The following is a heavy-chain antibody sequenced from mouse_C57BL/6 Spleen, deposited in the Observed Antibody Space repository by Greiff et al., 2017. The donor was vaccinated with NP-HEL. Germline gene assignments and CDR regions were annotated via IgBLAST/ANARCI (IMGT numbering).Heavy chain of an antibody. CDR3: ARARPFDY. D-gene: IGHD3-1*01. CDR1: GYTFTSYW. Sequence: QVQLQQSGAELVMPGASVKLSCKASGYTFTSYWMHWVKQRPGQGLEWIGEIDPSDSYTNYNQKFKGKSTLTVDKSSSTAYMQLSSLTSEDSAVYYCARARPFDYWGQGTTLTVSS. CDR2: IDPSDSYT. V-gene: IGHV1-69*01. J-gene: IGHJ2*01.